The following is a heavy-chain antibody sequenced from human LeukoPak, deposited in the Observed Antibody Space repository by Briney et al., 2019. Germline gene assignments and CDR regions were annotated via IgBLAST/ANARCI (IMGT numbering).Heavy chain of an antibody. CDR2: IYYSGST. CDR3: ARGFSHPPYCYYMDV. Sequence: SATLSLTCTVSGGSISSHYWSWIRQPPGKGLEWIGYIYYSGSTNYNPSLKSRVTISVDTSKNQFSLKLSSVTAADTAVYYCARGFSHPPYCYYMDVWGKGTTVTVSS. V-gene: IGHV4-59*11. J-gene: IGHJ6*03. CDR1: GGSISSHY. D-gene: IGHD3-3*02.